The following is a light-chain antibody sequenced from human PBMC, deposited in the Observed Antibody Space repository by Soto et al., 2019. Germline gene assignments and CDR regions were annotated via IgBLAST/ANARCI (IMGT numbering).Light chain of an antibody. V-gene: IGLV2-23*02. CDR1: SSDVGSYNL. Sequence: QSVLTQPASVSGSPGQSITISCTGTSSDVGSYNLVSWYQQHPGKAPKLMIYDVTKRPSGIPNRFSGSKSGNTASLTISGLQAEDEADYYCCSFAGSIWVFGGGTQLTVL. J-gene: IGLJ3*02. CDR3: CSFAGSIWV. CDR2: DVT.